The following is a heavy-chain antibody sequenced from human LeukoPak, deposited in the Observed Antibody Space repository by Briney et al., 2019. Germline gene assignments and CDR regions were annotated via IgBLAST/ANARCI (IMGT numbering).Heavy chain of an antibody. D-gene: IGHD4-17*01. Sequence: SETLSLICTVSGGSINNSYWSWIRQSPGKGLEWIGYILYSGDTNYNPSLKSRVTISVDTSKNQVSLKLRSVTAADTAVYYCARDMGEYGDYENWFDPWGQGTLVTVSS. J-gene: IGHJ5*02. CDR1: GGSINNSY. CDR3: ARDMGEYGDYENWFDP. CDR2: ILYSGDT. V-gene: IGHV4-59*01.